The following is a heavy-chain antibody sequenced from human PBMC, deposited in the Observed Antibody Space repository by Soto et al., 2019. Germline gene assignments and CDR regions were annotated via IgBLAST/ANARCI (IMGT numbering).Heavy chain of an antibody. D-gene: IGHD4-17*01. CDR1: GGSISSYY. V-gene: IGHV4-59*01. J-gene: IGHJ6*03. CDR2: IYYSGST. CDR3: ARDPFTDYGDYVWRGYYYYYMDV. Sequence: SETLSLTCTVSGGSISSYYWSWIRQPPGKGLEWIGYIYYSGSTNYNPSLKSRVTISVNTSKNTFSLKLSSVTAADPAVYYCARDPFTDYGDYVWRGYYYYYMDVWGKGTTVTVSS.